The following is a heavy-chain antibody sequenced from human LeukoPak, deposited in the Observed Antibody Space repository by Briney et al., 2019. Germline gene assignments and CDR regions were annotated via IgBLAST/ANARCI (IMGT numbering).Heavy chain of an antibody. CDR1: GGTFSSYA. Sequence: ASGNVSCKASGGTFSSYAISWVRQAPGQGLAWMGRIIPIFGTANYAQKFQGRVTITTDESTSTAYMELSSLRSEDTAVYYCARAAAGNVYNWFDPWGQGTLVTVSS. J-gene: IGHJ5*02. CDR2: IIPIFGTA. CDR3: ARAAAGNVYNWFDP. V-gene: IGHV1-69*05. D-gene: IGHD6-13*01.